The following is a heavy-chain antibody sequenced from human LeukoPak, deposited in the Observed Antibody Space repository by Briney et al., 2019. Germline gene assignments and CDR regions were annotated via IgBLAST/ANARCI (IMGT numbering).Heavy chain of an antibody. CDR3: ARELVDDYGGNSGSAPWGY. D-gene: IGHD4-23*01. J-gene: IGHJ4*02. CDR1: GYTFTSYD. V-gene: IGHV1-8*03. CDR2: MNPNSGNT. Sequence: ASVKVSCKASGYTFTSYDINWVRQATGQGLEWMGWMNPNSGNTGYAQKFQGRVTITRNTSISTAYMELSSLRSEDTAVYYCARELVDDYGGNSGSAPWGYWGQGTLVTVSS.